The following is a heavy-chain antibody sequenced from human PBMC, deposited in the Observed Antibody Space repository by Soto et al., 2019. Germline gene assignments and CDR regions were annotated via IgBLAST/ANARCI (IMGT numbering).Heavy chain of an antibody. D-gene: IGHD6-19*01. V-gene: IGHV4-4*02. CDR2: MSHIGSV. Sequence: QVLLQESGPGLVQPSGTLSLSCVVSGVSIRSNYYWGWVRQPPGKGLVWLGDMSHIGSVNYNPSLTSRVTISMDKSQNQFSLKLNAVTAADTAVDYCARSFGWYAIDYWGQGTLVIVSS. J-gene: IGHJ4*02. CDR1: GVSIRSNYY. CDR3: ARSFGWYAIDY.